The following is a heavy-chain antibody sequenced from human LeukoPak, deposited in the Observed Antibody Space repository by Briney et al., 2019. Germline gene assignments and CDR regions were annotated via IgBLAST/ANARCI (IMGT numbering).Heavy chain of an antibody. CDR1: GGTFSSYT. CDR3: ARKSGYCTNGVCYHYFDY. Sequence: SVKVSCKASGGTFSSYTISWVRQAPGQGLEWMGRIIPILGIANYAQKFQGRVTITADKSTSTAYMELSSLRSEYTAVYYCARKSGYCTNGVCYHYFDYWGQGTRVTVSS. J-gene: IGHJ4*02. V-gene: IGHV1-69*02. CDR2: IIPILGIA. D-gene: IGHD2-8*01.